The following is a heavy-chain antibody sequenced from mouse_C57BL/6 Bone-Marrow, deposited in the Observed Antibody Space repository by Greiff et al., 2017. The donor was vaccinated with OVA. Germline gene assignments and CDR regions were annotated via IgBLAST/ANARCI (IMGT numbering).Heavy chain of an antibody. J-gene: IGHJ2*01. CDR1: GFTFSSYA. D-gene: IGHD2-14*01. Sequence: EVQLQESGGGLVKPGGSLKLSCAASGFTFSSYAMSWVRQTPEKRLEWVATISDGGSYTYYPDNVQGRFTISRDNAKNNLYLQMSQLKSDDTAMYYCARAHRYFDYWGQGTTLTVSS. CDR2: ISDGGSYT. V-gene: IGHV5-4*01. CDR3: ARAHRYFDY.